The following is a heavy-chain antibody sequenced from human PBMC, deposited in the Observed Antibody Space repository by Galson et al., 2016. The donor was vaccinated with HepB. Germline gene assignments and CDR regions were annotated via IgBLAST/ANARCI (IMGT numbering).Heavy chain of an antibody. V-gene: IGHV3-64D*06. CDR3: VKDVVCPIFGVVSTLDY. CDR2: IGSDGTNT. Sequence: SLRLSCAASGFTFSNYAMHWVRQAPGTGLDWVSAIGSDGTNTYYSDSVRGRFTISRDNSKSTLYLQMNSLRADDTAVYYCVKDVVCPIFGVVSTLDYWGQGTLVTVSS. CDR1: GFTFSNYA. D-gene: IGHD3-3*01. J-gene: IGHJ4*02.